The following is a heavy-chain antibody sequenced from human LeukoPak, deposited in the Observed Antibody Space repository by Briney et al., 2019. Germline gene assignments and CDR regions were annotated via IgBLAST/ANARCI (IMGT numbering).Heavy chain of an antibody. CDR1: GFTFSSYT. CDR3: ARDRCSSTTCYNTPNWFDP. Sequence: PGGSLRLSCAASGFTFSSYTMSWVRQAPGKGLEWISYIDLSGSTLYYVDSVKGRFTISRDNAKNSLYLQMNSLRAEDTAFYHCARDRCSSTTCYNTPNWFDPWGQGTLVIVSS. V-gene: IGHV3-48*04. J-gene: IGHJ5*02. D-gene: IGHD2-2*02. CDR2: IDLSGSTL.